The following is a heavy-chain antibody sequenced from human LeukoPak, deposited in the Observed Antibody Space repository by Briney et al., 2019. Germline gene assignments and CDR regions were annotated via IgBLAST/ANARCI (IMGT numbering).Heavy chain of an antibody. D-gene: IGHD6-13*01. CDR1: GFTFTNSA. J-gene: IGHJ5*02. Sequence: KTGGSLRLSCAASGFTFTNSAMHWVRQAPGKGLEWVAVIWSDGSKTYYADSVKGRFTISRDNSKNTLYLQMSSLRVEDTAVYYCARGVAAAGNPNYFDPWGQGTLLTVSS. CDR2: IWSDGSKT. CDR3: ARGVAAAGNPNYFDP. V-gene: IGHV3-33*01.